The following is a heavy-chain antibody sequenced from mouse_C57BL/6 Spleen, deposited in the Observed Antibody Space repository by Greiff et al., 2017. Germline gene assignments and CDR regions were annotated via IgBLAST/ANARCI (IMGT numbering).Heavy chain of an antibody. V-gene: IGHV7-3*01. CDR3: ARRRYGSSLAY. D-gene: IGHD1-1*01. CDR1: GFTFTDYY. Sequence: EVHLVESGGGLVQPGGSLSLSCAASGFTFTDYYMSWVRQPPGKALEWLGFIRNKANGYTTEYSASVKGRFTITRDNSQSILYLQMNALRAEDSATYYCARRRYGSSLAYWGQGTLVTVSA. CDR2: IRNKANGYTT. J-gene: IGHJ3*01.